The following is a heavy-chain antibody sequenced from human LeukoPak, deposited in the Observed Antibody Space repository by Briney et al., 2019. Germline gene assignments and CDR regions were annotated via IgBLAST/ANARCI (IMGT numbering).Heavy chain of an antibody. CDR3: AKDRPPSNCSSTSCYWEDY. CDR2: IRYDGSNK. Sequence: GGSLRLSCAASGFTFSSYGMHWVRQAPGKGLEWVAFIRYDGSNKYYADSVKGRFTISRDNSKNTLYLQMNSLRAEDTAVYYCAKDRPPSNCSSTSCYWEDYWGQGTLVTVSS. D-gene: IGHD2-2*01. J-gene: IGHJ4*02. V-gene: IGHV3-30*02. CDR1: GFTFSSYG.